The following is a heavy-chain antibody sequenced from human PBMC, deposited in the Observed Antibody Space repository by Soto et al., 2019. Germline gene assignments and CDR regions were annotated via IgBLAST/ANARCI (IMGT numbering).Heavy chain of an antibody. D-gene: IGHD6-6*01. V-gene: IGHV4-30-2*01. CDR3: ARRSSSYYDYGMDV. CDR1: GDSISRGVYS. CDR2: IYDSVST. Sequence: TLSLTCAVSGDSISRGVYSWTWIRQPPGKALEWIGNIYDSVSTSYNPSLKSRVTRSGDTSANQFSLRLTSVTAADTAVYFCARRSSSYYDYGMDVWGQGSTVNVSS. J-gene: IGHJ6*02.